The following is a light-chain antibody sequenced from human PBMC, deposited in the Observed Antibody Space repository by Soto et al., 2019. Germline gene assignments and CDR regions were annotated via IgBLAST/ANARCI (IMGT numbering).Light chain of an antibody. Sequence: QSALTQPASVSGSPGQSITISCTGTSSDVGGYNYVSWYQQHPGKAPKLMIYDVSNRPSGVSSRVSGSKSGNTASLTISGLQAEDEADYYGSSYPSSSTLDVFGTGTKLTVL. CDR3: SSYPSSSTLDV. J-gene: IGLJ1*01. CDR2: DVS. CDR1: SSDVGGYNY. V-gene: IGLV2-14*01.